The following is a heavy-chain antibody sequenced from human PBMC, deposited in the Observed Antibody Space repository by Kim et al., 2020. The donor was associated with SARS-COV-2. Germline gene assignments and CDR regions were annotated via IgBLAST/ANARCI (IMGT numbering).Heavy chain of an antibody. CDR2: INPNSGGT. V-gene: IGHV1-2*02. CDR3: ARVNLLYYYDSSGYLGAFDI. D-gene: IGHD3-22*01. J-gene: IGHJ3*02. CDR1: GYTFTGYY. Sequence: ASVKVSCKASGYTFTGYYMHWVRQAPGQGLEWMGWINPNSGGTNYAQKFQGRVTMTRDTSISTAYMELSRLRSDDTAVYYCARVNLLYYYDSSGYLGAFDIWGQGTMVTVSS.